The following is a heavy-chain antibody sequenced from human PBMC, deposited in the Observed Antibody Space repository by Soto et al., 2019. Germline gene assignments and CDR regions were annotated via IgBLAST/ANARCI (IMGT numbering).Heavy chain of an antibody. CDR1: GFTFNTYS. D-gene: IGHD4-17*01. CDR2: IWYDGTQK. Sequence: GGSLRLSCEASGFTFNTYSMHWVRQPPGKGLEWLAAIWYDGTQKYYADSVKGRFIISRDNSKKTLYLEMNSRRAEDTAVYYCARAGGTTVTGLWHFDSWGQGTLVTVSS. CDR3: ARAGGTTVTGLWHFDS. V-gene: IGHV3-33*01. J-gene: IGHJ4*02.